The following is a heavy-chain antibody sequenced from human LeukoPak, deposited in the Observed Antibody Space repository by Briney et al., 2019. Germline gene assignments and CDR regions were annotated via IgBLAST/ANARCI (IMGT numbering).Heavy chain of an antibody. V-gene: IGHV3-11*04. CDR3: ARDSSSSFVY. CDR2: ISSSGSTN. Sequence: GGSLRLSCAASGFTFSNYYMSWIRQAPGKGLEWVSYISSSGSTNYYADSVKGRFTISRDNAKNSLYLQMNSLRAEDTGVYYCARDSSSSFVYWGQGALVTVSS. J-gene: IGHJ4*02. D-gene: IGHD6-13*01. CDR1: GFTFSNYY.